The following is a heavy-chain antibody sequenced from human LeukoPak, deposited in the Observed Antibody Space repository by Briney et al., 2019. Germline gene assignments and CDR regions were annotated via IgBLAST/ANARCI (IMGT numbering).Heavy chain of an antibody. CDR3: ARHNFACPFDY. CDR2: IYHSGDT. V-gene: IGHV4-59*08. J-gene: IGHJ4*02. Sequence: PSETLSLTCTVSGGSISSSYWSWIRQPPGKGLEWIGYIYHSGDTNSNPSLKSRVTISMDTSKNQFSLKLSSVAAADTAVYYCARHNFACPFDYWGQGTLVTVSS. D-gene: IGHD3-9*01. CDR1: GGSISSSY.